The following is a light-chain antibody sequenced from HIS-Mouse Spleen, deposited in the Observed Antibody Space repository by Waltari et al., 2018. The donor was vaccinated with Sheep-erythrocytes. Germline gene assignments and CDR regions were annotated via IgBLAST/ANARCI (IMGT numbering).Light chain of an antibody. J-gene: IGLJ2*01. V-gene: IGLV3-1*01. CDR3: QAWDSSTVV. CDR1: NWGDKY. Sequence: SYELTQPPSVSVSQGQTASITCSGDNWGDKYACWYQQNPGQSPVLVIYEDSKRPSGIPERFSGSNSGNTATLTISGTQAMDEADYYCQAWDSSTVVFGGGTKLTVL. CDR2: EDS.